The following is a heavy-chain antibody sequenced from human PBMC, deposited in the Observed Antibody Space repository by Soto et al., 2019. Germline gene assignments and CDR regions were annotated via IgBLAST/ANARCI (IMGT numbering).Heavy chain of an antibody. CDR2: ISGSGGST. V-gene: IGHV3-23*01. Sequence: GGSLRLSCAASGFTFSSYAMSWVRQAPGKGLEWVSAISGSGGSTYYADSVKGRFTISRDNSKNTLYLQMNSLRAEDTAVYYCAKVSLYGDYARYFDYWGQGTLVTVSS. CDR3: AKVSLYGDYARYFDY. J-gene: IGHJ4*02. D-gene: IGHD4-17*01. CDR1: GFTFSSYA.